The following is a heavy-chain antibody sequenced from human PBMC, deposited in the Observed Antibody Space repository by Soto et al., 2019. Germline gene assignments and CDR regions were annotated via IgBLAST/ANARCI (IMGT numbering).Heavy chain of an antibody. CDR2: IYYSGST. CDR1: GGSISSYY. CDR3: DRDTGIAVAGTSWFDP. V-gene: IGHV4-59*01. J-gene: IGHJ5*02. Sequence: SETLSLTCTVSGGSISSYYWSWIRQPPGKGLEWIGYIYYSGSTNYNPSLKSRVTISVDTSKNQFSLKLSSVTAADTAVYYCDRDTGIAVAGTSWFDPWGKGTLGTVS. D-gene: IGHD6-19*01.